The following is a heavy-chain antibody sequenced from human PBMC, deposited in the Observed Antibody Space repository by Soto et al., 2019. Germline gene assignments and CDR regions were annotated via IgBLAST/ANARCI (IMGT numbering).Heavy chain of an antibody. V-gene: IGHV3-33*01. CDR3: ARYGYCSCGSCYSVPVFDS. J-gene: IGHJ4*02. CDR2: IWYDGSNK. Sequence: QVQLVESGGGVVQPGRSLRLSCAASGFTFSSFGMHWVRQAPGKGLEWVAVIWYDGSNKYYADSVKGRFPISRDTSKNPLYLQMNSLRAEDTAVYYCARYGYCSCGSCYSVPVFDSWGQGTLVTVSS. D-gene: IGHD2-15*01. CDR1: GFTFSSFG.